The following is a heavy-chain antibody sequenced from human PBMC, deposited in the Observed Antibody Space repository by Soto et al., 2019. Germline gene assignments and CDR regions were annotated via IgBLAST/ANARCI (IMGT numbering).Heavy chain of an antibody. CDR2: ISESGANT. J-gene: IGHJ3*01. Sequence: PGGSLRLSCTASGFTFTNYCINWVRQAPGKGLEWVSVISESGANTYYADSVQGRFTMSRDNSKNTLYLQMNSLRADDTAIYYCVREDSDLPSRGSFDFWGRGTMVTVSS. CDR3: VREDSDLPSRGSFDF. D-gene: IGHD4-4*01. CDR1: GFTFTNYC. V-gene: IGHV3-23*01.